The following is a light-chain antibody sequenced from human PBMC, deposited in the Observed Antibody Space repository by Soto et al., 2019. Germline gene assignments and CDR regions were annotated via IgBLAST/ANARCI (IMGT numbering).Light chain of an antibody. CDR3: VLYMGGGIWV. Sequence: QTVVTQEPSFSVSPGGTVTLTCGLTSGSVSTTYYPSWYQQTPGQAPRTLIYSTNARSSGVPDRFSGSILGNKAGLTITGAQADDESDYYCVLYMGGGIWVFGGGTKLTVL. J-gene: IGLJ2*01. CDR1: SGSVSTTYY. V-gene: IGLV8-61*01. CDR2: STN.